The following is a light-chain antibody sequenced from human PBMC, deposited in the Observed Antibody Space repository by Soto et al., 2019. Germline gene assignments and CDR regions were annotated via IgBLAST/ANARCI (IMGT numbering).Light chain of an antibody. J-gene: IGLJ2*01. CDR1: SSNIGSNY. Sequence: QSVLTQPPSASGTPGQRVTISCSGSSSNIGSNYVYWYQQLPGTAPKPLIYRNNQRPSGVPDRFSGSKSGTSASLAISGLRSEDEADYSCAAWDDSLSGHVVFGGGTQLTVL. V-gene: IGLV1-47*01. CDR2: RNN. CDR3: AAWDDSLSGHVV.